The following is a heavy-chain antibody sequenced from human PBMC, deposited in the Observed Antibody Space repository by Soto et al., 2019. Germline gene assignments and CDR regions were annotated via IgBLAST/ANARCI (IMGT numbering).Heavy chain of an antibody. D-gene: IGHD3-22*01. CDR3: TKGVVVITSYFQH. CDR2: ISYDESNK. Sequence: QVQLVESGGGVVQPGRSLRLSCAASGFTFSSYGMHWVRQAPGKGLEWVAVISYDESNKYYADSVKGRFTISRDNSKNPLYLQMNSLRAEDTAVYYCTKGVVVITSYFQHWGQGTLVTVSS. V-gene: IGHV3-30*18. CDR1: GFTFSSYG. J-gene: IGHJ1*01.